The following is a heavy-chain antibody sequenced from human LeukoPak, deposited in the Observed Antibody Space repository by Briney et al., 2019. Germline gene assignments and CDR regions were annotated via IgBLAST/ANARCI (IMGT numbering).Heavy chain of an antibody. V-gene: IGHV4-34*01. CDR3: ARDKDLRFDY. J-gene: IGHJ4*02. Sequence: PSETLSLTCAVYGGSFSGYYWSWIRQPPGKGLEWIGEINHSGSANYNPSLKSRITISVDTSKNQFSLKLSSVAGADTAVYYCARDKDLRFDYWGQGTLVTVSS. CDR2: INHSGSA. CDR1: GGSFSGYY.